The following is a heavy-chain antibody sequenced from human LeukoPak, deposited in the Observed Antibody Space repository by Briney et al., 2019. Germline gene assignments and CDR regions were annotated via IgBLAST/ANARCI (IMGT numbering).Heavy chain of an antibody. CDR1: GYIFTSYY. V-gene: IGHV1-46*01. CDR3: TRALPHRRLMDTTMEQHWFDP. CDR2: INPSGGRT. D-gene: IGHD5-18*01. Sequence: GASVKVSCKASGYIFTSYYIHWVRRAPGQGLEWMGLINPSGGRTNYAQKFQGRVTMTRDMSTSTVYMELSSLRSEDTAMYYCTRALPHRRLMDTTMEQHWFDPWGQGTLVTVSS. J-gene: IGHJ5*02.